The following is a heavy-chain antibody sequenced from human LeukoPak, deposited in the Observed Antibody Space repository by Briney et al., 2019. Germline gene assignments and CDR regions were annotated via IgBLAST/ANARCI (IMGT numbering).Heavy chain of an antibody. CDR3: ARDFGLRCSGGTCYSVYYYGMDV. CDR2: IKQGGSEK. V-gene: IGHV3-7*03. J-gene: IGHJ6*04. D-gene: IGHD2-15*01. CDR1: GFSFSNYA. Sequence: GGSLRLSCSASGFSFSNYAMYWVRQAPGKGLEWVANIKQGGSEKYYVDFVKGRLTISRDDAKNSLYLQMNSLRAEDTAVYYCARDFGLRCSGGTCYSVYYYGMDVWGKGTTVTVSS.